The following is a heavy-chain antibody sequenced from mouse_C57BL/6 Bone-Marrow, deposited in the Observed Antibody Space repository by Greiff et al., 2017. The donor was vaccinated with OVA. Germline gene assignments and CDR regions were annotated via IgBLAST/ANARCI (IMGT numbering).Heavy chain of an antibody. V-gene: IGHV1-19*01. CDR1: GYTFTDYY. J-gene: IGHJ4*01. D-gene: IGHD2-4*01. Sequence: EVQLQQSGPVLVKPGASVKMSCKASGYTFTDYYMNWVKQSHGKSLEWIGVINPYNGGTSYNQKFKGKATLTVDKSSSTAYMELNSLTSEDSAVYYCAKRSYYDYDGAMDYWGQGTSVTVSS. CDR3: AKRSYYDYDGAMDY. CDR2: INPYNGGT.